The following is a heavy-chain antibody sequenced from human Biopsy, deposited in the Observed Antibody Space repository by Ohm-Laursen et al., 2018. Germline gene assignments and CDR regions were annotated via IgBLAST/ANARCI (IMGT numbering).Heavy chain of an antibody. CDR1: GGSLSSYS. CDR2: IYTSGIT. J-gene: IGHJ5*02. CDR3: ARDRDRRGWFDP. D-gene: IGHD1-14*01. V-gene: IGHV4-4*07. Sequence: SETLSLTCTVSGGSLSSYSWSWIRQPAGKGLEWIGQIYTSGITNYNPSLKSRVTMSVDTSKNMFSLRVSSGTAADTAVYYCARDRDRRGWFDPWGQGTLVTVSS.